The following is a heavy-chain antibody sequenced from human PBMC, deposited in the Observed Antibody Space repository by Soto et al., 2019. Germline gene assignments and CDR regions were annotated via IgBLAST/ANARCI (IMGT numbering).Heavy chain of an antibody. D-gene: IGHD5-18*01. CDR3: AGGYSYGYSAFDI. Sequence: ESGGGVVQPGRSLRLSCAASGFTFSSYAMHWVRQAPGKGLEWVAVISYDGSNKYYADSVKGRFTISRDNSKNTLYLQMNSLRAEDTAVYYCAGGYSYGYSAFDIWGQGTMVTVSS. J-gene: IGHJ3*02. CDR1: GFTFSSYA. V-gene: IGHV3-30-3*01. CDR2: ISYDGSNK.